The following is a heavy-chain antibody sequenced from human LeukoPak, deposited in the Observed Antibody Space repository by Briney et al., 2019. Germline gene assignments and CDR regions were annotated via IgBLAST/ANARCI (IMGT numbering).Heavy chain of an antibody. D-gene: IGHD5-18*01. V-gene: IGHV3-23*01. CDR3: ARGQVGYSYGPDFDY. Sequence: VGSLRLSCAASGFTFSSYVMSWVRQAPGKGLEWVSGISGSGGSTYYADSVKGRFTISRDNSKNTLYLQMNSLRAEDTAVYFCARGQVGYSYGPDFDYWGQGTLVTVSS. CDR1: GFTFSSYV. CDR2: ISGSGGST. J-gene: IGHJ4*02.